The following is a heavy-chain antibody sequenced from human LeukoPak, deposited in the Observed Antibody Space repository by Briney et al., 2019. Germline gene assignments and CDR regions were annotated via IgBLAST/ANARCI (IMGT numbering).Heavy chain of an antibody. CDR2: INHSGST. V-gene: IGHV4-34*01. J-gene: IGHJ4*02. Sequence: PSETLSLTCAVYGGSFSGYYWSWIRQPPGKGLEWIGEINHSGSTNYNPSLKSRVTISVDMSKNQFSLKLSSVTAADTAVYYCARRTYYYDREDWGQGTLVTVSS. CDR3: ARRTYYYDRED. D-gene: IGHD3-22*01. CDR1: GGSFSGYY.